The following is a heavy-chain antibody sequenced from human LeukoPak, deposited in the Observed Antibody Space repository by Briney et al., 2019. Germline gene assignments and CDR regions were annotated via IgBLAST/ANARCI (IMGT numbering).Heavy chain of an antibody. CDR1: GFTFSSYG. Sequence: GGSLRLSCAASGFTFSSYGMHWVRQAPGKGLEWVAFIRYDGSNKYYADSVKGRFTISRDNSKNTLYLQMNSLRAEDTAVYYCAKDPPDSSGYRSPPLDYWGQGTLVTVSS. D-gene: IGHD3-22*01. CDR2: IRYDGSNK. V-gene: IGHV3-30*02. CDR3: AKDPPDSSGYRSPPLDY. J-gene: IGHJ4*02.